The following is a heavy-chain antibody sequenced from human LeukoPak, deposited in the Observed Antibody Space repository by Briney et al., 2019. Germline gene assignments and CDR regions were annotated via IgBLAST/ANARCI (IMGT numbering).Heavy chain of an antibody. Sequence: PSETLSLTCTVSGGSISNYYWSWIRQPAGKGLEWIGHIYISGTTNYNPSHKSRVTLSVDKSKNQFSLNLRSVTAADTAVYYCARLPHNSIWYFDFWGQGTLVTVSS. CDR3: ARLPHNSIWYFDF. CDR1: GGSISNYY. D-gene: IGHD3-3*02. CDR2: IYISGTT. V-gene: IGHV4-4*07. J-gene: IGHJ4*02.